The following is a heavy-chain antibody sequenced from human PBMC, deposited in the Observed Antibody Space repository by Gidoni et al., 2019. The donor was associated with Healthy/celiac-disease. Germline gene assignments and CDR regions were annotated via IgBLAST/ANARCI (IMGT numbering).Heavy chain of an antibody. Sequence: QITLKESGPTLVKPTQTLTLTCTFSGFSLSTSGVGVCWIRQPPGKALEWLALIYWDDDKRYSPSLKSRLTITKDTSKNQVVLTMTNMDPVDTATYYCAHSHYDILTGYYTPSYYFDYWGQGTLVTVSS. V-gene: IGHV2-5*02. CDR2: IYWDDDK. CDR1: GFSLSTSGVG. CDR3: AHSHYDILTGYYTPSYYFDY. J-gene: IGHJ4*02. D-gene: IGHD3-9*01.